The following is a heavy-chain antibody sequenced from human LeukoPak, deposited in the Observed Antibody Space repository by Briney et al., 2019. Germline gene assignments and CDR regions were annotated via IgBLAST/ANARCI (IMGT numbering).Heavy chain of an antibody. CDR1: GGPVNSYY. CDR2: IYYSGNT. J-gene: IGHJ5*02. Sequence: SETLSLTCTVSGGPVNSYYWSWIRQPPGKGLEWIGYIYYSGNTNYNPSLESRVTISVDTSKNQFSLKLKSLTAADTAVYYCARDRSGSGSYYYFDPWGQGTLVTVSS. CDR3: ARDRSGSGSYYYFDP. D-gene: IGHD1-26*01. V-gene: IGHV4-59*02.